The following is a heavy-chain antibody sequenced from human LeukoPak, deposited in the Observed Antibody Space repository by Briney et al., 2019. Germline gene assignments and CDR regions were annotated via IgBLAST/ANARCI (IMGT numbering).Heavy chain of an antibody. V-gene: IGHV3-74*01. CDR1: GFTFSSYW. CDR3: ARDGRRGSSSWYPYYYYYYYMDV. Sequence: PGGSLRLSCAASGFTFSSYWMHWVRQAPGKGLVWVSRINSDGSSTSYADSVKGRFTISRDNSKNTLSLQMNSLRAEDTAVYYCARDGRRGSSSWYPYYYYYYYMDVWGKGTTVTVSS. D-gene: IGHD6-13*01. J-gene: IGHJ6*03. CDR2: INSDGSST.